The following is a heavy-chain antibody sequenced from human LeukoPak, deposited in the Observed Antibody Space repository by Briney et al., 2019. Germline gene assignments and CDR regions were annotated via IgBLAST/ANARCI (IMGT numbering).Heavy chain of an antibody. J-gene: IGHJ4*02. D-gene: IGHD4-17*01. V-gene: IGHV4-31*03. CDR1: TGSISSGDYY. CDR2: IYYSGST. CDR3: ARTLVTTTSMSFDY. Sequence: SQTLSLTCTVSTGSISSGDYYWSWIRQHPGKGLEWIGYIYYSGSTHYSPPLRSRVSISVDTSKNQFSLEVSSVTAADTAVYYCARTLVTTTSMSFDYWGQGTLVTVSS.